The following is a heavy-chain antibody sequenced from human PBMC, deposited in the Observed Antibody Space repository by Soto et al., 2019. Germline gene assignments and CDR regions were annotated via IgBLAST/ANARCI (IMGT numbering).Heavy chain of an antibody. D-gene: IGHD3-10*01. V-gene: IGHV3-48*01. CDR1: GFTFSSYI. CDR3: ARGYGSGRFDY. Sequence: GGSLRLSCAAPGFTFSSYIMNWVRQAPGKGLEWVSYISSSSSTIYYADSVKGRFTISRDNAKNSLYLQMNSLRAEDTAVYYCARGYGSGRFDYWGQGTLVTVSS. CDR2: ISSSSSTI. J-gene: IGHJ4*02.